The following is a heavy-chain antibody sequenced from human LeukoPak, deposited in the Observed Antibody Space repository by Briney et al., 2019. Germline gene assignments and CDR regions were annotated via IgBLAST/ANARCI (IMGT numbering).Heavy chain of an antibody. CDR2: ISYDGSNK. Sequence: GRSLRLSCAASGFTFSSYAMHWVRQAPGKGLEWVAVISYDGSNKYYADSVKGRFTISRDNSKNTLYLQMNSLRAEDTAVYYCARDLGDYGNYWGQGTLVTVSS. V-gene: IGHV3-30*04. CDR3: ARDLGDYGNY. J-gene: IGHJ4*02. CDR1: GFTFSSYA. D-gene: IGHD4-17*01.